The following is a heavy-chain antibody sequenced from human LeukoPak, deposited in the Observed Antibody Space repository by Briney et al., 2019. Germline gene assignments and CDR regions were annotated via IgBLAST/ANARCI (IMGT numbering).Heavy chain of an antibody. CDR2: ISSSGSTI. CDR3: AREAGTFGELFV. J-gene: IGHJ4*02. CDR1: GFTFSSYW. Sequence: PGGSLRLSCAASGFTFSSYWMSWVRQAPGKGLEWVSYISSSGSTIYYADSVKGRFTISRDNAKNSLYLQMNSLRAEDTAVYYCAREAGTFGELFVWGQGTLVTVSS. D-gene: IGHD3-10*01. V-gene: IGHV3-48*04.